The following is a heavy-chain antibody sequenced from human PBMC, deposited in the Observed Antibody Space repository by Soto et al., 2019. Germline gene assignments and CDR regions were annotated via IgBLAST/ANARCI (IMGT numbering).Heavy chain of an antibody. Sequence: GGSLRLSCAASGFTFSSYWMSWVRQAPGKGLEWVANIKQDGSEKYYVDSVKGRFTISRDNAKNSLYLQMNSLRAEDTAVYYCARDLRGEYCSSTSCYGPTDVWGQGTTVTVSS. CDR3: ARDLRGEYCSSTSCYGPTDV. V-gene: IGHV3-7*03. D-gene: IGHD2-2*01. J-gene: IGHJ6*02. CDR2: IKQDGSEK. CDR1: GFTFSSYW.